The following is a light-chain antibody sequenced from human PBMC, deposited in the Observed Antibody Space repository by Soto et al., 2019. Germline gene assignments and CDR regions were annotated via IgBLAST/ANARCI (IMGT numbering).Light chain of an antibody. V-gene: IGKV1-5*01. Sequence: DIPMTQSPSTLSASVGDRVTITCRASQSVRRWLAWYQQRPGKAPKLLIYDASSFAGGVPSRFSGRGSETEFTLTISSLQPDDFATYYCQQYDTYSWTFGQGTKVEIK. CDR2: DAS. J-gene: IGKJ1*01. CDR1: QSVRRW. CDR3: QQYDTYSWT.